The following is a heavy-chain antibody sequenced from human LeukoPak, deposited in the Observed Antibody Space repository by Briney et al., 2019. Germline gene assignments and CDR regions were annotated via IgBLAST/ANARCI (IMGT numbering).Heavy chain of an antibody. CDR2: INHSGST. CDR3: ARDGGSSWYFQSWFDP. D-gene: IGHD6-13*01. CDR1: GGSFSGYY. Sequence: SEPLSLTCAVYGGSFSGYYWSWIRQPPGKGLEWIGEINHSGSTNYNPSLKSRVPISVDTSKNQFSLKLSSVTAADTAVYYWARDGGSSWYFQSWFDPWGQGTLVTVSS. J-gene: IGHJ5*02. V-gene: IGHV4-34*01.